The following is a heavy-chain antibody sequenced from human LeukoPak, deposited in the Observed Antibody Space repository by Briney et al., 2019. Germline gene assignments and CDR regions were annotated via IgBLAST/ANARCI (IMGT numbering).Heavy chain of an antibody. CDR3: ASGRIAARSPFGY. J-gene: IGHJ4*02. CDR2: IKQDGSEK. CDR1: GFTLSSYW. V-gene: IGHV3-7*01. D-gene: IGHD6-6*01. Sequence: GGSLRLSCAASGFTLSSYWMSWVRQAPGKGLEWVANIKQDGSEKYYVDSVKGRFTISRDNAKNSLYLQMNSLRAEDTAVYYCASGRIAARSPFGYWGQGTLVTVS.